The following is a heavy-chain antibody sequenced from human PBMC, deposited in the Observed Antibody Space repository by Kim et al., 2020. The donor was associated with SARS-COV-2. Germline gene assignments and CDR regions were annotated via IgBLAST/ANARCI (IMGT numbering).Heavy chain of an antibody. CDR3: ARGVDCSSTSCYGMDV. Sequence: KFQGRVTMTRDTSTSTVYMELSSLRSEDTAVYYCARGVDCSSTSCYGMDVWGQGTTVTVSS. V-gene: IGHV1-46*01. J-gene: IGHJ6*02. D-gene: IGHD2-2*01.